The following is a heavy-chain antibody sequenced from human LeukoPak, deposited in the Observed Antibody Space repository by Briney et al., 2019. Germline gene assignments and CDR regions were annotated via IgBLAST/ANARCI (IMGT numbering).Heavy chain of an antibody. CDR3: ARESVGATLDY. CDR1: GFTFSDYS. CDR2: ISFSVNTK. Sequence: GGSLRLSCAASGFTFSDYSMNWVRQAPGKGLEWVSYISFSVNTKYYGDSVKGRFTISRDNAKNSLYLHMDSLRAEDTAVYYCARESVGATLDYWGQGTLVTVSS. D-gene: IGHD1-26*01. V-gene: IGHV3-48*04. J-gene: IGHJ4*02.